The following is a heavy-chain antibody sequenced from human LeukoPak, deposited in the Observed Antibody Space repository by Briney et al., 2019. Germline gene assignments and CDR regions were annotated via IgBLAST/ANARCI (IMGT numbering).Heavy chain of an antibody. D-gene: IGHD6-13*01. CDR1: GFTFDDYA. CDR2: ISWNSGSI. CDR3: AKDLAAAYGGVDY. J-gene: IGHJ4*02. V-gene: IGHV3-9*01. Sequence: PGGSLRLSCAASGFTFDDYAMHWVRQAPGKGLEWVSGISWNSGSIGYADSAKGRFTISRDNAKNSLYLQMNSLRAEDTALYYCAKDLAAAYGGVDYWGQGTLVTVSS.